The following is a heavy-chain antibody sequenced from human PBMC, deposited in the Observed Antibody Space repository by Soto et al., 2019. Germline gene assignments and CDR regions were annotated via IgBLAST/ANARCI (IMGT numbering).Heavy chain of an antibody. J-gene: IGHJ6*03. V-gene: IGHV3-30*18. CDR1: GFTFSSYG. D-gene: IGHD3-10*01. CDR3: AKDPAYYGSGSYSGGFRYYYMDV. CDR2: ISYDGSNK. Sequence: GGSLRLSCAASGFTFSSYGMHWVRQAPGKGLEWVAVISYDGSNKYYADSVKGRFTISRDNSKNTLYLQMNSLRAEDTAVYYCAKDPAYYGSGSYSGGFRYYYMDVWGKGTTVTVSS.